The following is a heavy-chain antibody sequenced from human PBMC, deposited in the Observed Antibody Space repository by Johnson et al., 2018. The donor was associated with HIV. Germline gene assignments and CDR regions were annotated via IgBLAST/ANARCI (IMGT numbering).Heavy chain of an antibody. CDR2: ISYDGSNK. Sequence: QVQLVESGGGVVQPGRSLRLSCAASGFTFSSYALHWVRKAPGKGLEWVAVISYDGSNKYYADSVKGRFTISRDNSKNTLYLQMNSLRAEDTAVYYCARAERGSSWVDACDIWGQGTMVTVSS. CDR1: GFTFSSYA. D-gene: IGHD6-6*01. V-gene: IGHV3-30*04. J-gene: IGHJ3*02. CDR3: ARAERGSSWVDACDI.